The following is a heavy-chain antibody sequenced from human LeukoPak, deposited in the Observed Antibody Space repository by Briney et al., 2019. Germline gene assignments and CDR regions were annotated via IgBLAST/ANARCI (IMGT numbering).Heavy chain of an antibody. D-gene: IGHD6-19*01. CDR1: GFAFSTYG. Sequence: PGGTLRLSCVASGFAFSTYGMSWVRQAPGKGLEWVSAISGSGGSTYYADSVKGRFTISRDNSKNTLYLQMNSLRPEDTAVYHCAKDVVGQQWPENYWGQGTLVTVSS. J-gene: IGHJ4*02. CDR2: ISGSGGST. V-gene: IGHV3-23*01. CDR3: AKDVVGQQWPENY.